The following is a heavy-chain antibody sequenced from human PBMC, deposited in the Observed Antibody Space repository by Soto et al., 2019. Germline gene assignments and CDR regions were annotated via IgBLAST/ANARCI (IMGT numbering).Heavy chain of an antibody. V-gene: IGHV3-33*01. Sequence: GGSLRLSCAASGFTFSSYGMHWVRQAPGKGLEWVAVIWYDGSNKYYADSVKGRFTISRDNSKNTLYLQMNSLRAEDTAVYYCARVAAVHNQLLLNRQYYYYYYMDVWGKGTTVTVSS. D-gene: IGHD2-15*01. CDR1: GFTFSSYG. CDR2: IWYDGSNK. J-gene: IGHJ6*03. CDR3: ARVAAVHNQLLLNRQYYYYYYMDV.